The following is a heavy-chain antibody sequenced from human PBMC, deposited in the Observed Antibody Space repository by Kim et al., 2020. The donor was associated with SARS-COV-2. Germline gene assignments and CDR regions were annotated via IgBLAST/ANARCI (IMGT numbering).Heavy chain of an antibody. Sequence: GEFLKISCRSSGYSFSSYWIGWVRQMPGKGLEWMGIIYPGDSDTRYSPSFQGQVTITADKSISTAYLQWSSLKASDTALYYCARRRGWNTGSSFDYWGQGTLVTVSS. J-gene: IGHJ4*02. V-gene: IGHV5-51*01. CDR2: IYPGDSDT. D-gene: IGHD1-1*01. CDR3: ARRRGWNTGSSFDY. CDR1: GYSFSSYW.